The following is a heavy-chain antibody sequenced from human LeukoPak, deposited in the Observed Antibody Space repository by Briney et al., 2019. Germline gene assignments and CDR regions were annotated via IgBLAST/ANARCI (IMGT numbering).Heavy chain of an antibody. J-gene: IGHJ4*02. CDR3: ARENDYARAESDY. D-gene: IGHD4-17*01. V-gene: IGHV3-21*01. CDR1: GFTFSSYS. CDR2: ISSSSSYI. Sequence: GGSLRLSCAASGFTFSSYSMDWVRQAPGKGLEWVSSISSSSSYIYYADSVKGRFTISRDNAKNSLYLQVNSLRAEDTAVYYCARENDYARAESDYWGQGTLVTVSS.